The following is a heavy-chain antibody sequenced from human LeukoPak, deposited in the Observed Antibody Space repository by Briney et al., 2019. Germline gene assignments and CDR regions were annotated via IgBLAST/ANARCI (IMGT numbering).Heavy chain of an antibody. CDR1: GFTFSTYV. CDR2: ISSNGDNT. CDR3: VRGTGY. V-gene: IGHV3-64D*06. J-gene: IGHJ4*02. Sequence: QPGRPLRLSCSVSGFTFSTYVMHWVRQAPGKGLEYVSAISSNGDNTYYADSVKGRFTISRDNSKNTLYLQMSSLRADDTAVYYCVRGTGYWGQGTLVTVSS.